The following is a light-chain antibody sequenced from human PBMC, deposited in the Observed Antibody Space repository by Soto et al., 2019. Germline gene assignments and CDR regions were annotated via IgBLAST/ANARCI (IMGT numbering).Light chain of an antibody. Sequence: DIVMTHSPLSLPVTPGEPASISCRSSQSLLHSNGYNYLDWDLQKPGQSPQLLIFLGFNRTSGVPDMFNGSGSGTDFTLKISKVEAEDLGIYYCRQALRTSFTFGPGTKVDIK. CDR2: LGF. CDR3: RQALRTSFT. V-gene: IGKV2-28*01. J-gene: IGKJ3*01. CDR1: QSLLHSNGYNY.